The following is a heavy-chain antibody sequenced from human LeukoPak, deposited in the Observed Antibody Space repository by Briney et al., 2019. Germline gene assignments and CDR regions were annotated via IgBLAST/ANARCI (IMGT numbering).Heavy chain of an antibody. CDR2: INPNSGGT. V-gene: IGHV1-2*02. D-gene: IGHD6-19*01. CDR3: AREQRVAGSRGGFDP. CDR1: GYTFTGYY. Sequence: GASVKVFCEASGYTFTGYYMHWVRQDPGQGLEWMGWINPNSGGTNFAQKFEGRVTMTRDTSISTAYMELTRLRSDDTAVYYCAREQRVAGSRGGFDPWGQGTLVTVSS. J-gene: IGHJ5*02.